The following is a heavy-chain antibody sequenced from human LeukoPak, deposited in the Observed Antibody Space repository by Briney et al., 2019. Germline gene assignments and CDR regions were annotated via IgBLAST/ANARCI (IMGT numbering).Heavy chain of an antibody. CDR1: GFTFTSSA. V-gene: IGHV1-58*01. Sequence: SVKVSCKASGFTFTSSAVQWVRQARGQRLEWIGWIVVGSGNTNYAQKFQERVTITRDMSTSTAYMELSSLRSEDTAVYYCAAYRSWIDAFDIWGQGTMVTVSS. D-gene: IGHD1-1*01. CDR3: AAYRSWIDAFDI. CDR2: IVVGSGNT. J-gene: IGHJ3*02.